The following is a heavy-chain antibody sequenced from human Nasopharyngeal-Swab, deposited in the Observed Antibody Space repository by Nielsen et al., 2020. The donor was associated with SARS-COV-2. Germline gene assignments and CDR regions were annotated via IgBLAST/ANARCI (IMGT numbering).Heavy chain of an antibody. Sequence: SETLSLTCTVSGGSVSSGSYYWSWIRQPPGKGLEWIGYIYYSGSTNYNPSLKSRVTISVDTSKNQFSLKLSSVIAADTAVYYCARDAPFGAGPYNWFDPWGQGTLVTVSS. CDR2: IYYSGST. J-gene: IGHJ5*02. CDR3: ARDAPFGAGPYNWFDP. D-gene: IGHD3-16*01. V-gene: IGHV4-61*01. CDR1: GGSVSSGSYY.